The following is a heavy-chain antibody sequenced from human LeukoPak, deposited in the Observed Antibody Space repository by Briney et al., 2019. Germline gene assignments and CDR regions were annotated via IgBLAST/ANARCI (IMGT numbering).Heavy chain of an antibody. D-gene: IGHD2-15*01. V-gene: IGHV3-23*01. CDR3: VRRFLVVGATHHFDY. J-gene: IGHJ4*02. CDR2: INGNGGPT. Sequence: PGGSLRLSCVGSGFTFGSYGMSWVRQSPGKRLEWVSNINGNGGPTKYADSVTGRFTISRDDAKNTLFLQMNNLRAEDTAIYYCVRRFLVVGATHHFDYWGQGTQVSVSS. CDR1: GFTFGSYG.